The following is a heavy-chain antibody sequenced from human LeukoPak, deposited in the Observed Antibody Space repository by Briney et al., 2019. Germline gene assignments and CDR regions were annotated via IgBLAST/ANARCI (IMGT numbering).Heavy chain of an antibody. CDR1: GFSVTNNY. D-gene: IGHD2-21*02. CDR2: FYVGGAT. CDR3: ARGDSVVTAAY. Sequence: PGGSLRLSCAVSGFSVTNNYMSWVRQAPGKGLEWVSVFYVGGATYYADSVKGRFTISRDNSENTLYLQMKSLRAEDTAVYYCARGDSVVTAAYWGQGTLVTVSS. V-gene: IGHV3-53*01. J-gene: IGHJ4*02.